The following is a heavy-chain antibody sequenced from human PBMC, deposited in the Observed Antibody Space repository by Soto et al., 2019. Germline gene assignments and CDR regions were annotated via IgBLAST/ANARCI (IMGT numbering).Heavy chain of an antibody. CDR1: GFTFSSYG. D-gene: IGHD4-17*01. J-gene: IGHJ4*02. V-gene: IGHV3-33*01. CDR2: IWYDGSNK. Sequence: ESGGGVVQPGRSLRLSCAASGFTFSSYGMHWVRQAPGKGLEWVAVIWYDGSNKYYADSVKGRFTISRDNSKNTLYLQMNSLRAEDTAVYYCARDYGDYTRSPPTHFDYWGQGTLVTVSS. CDR3: ARDYGDYTRSPPTHFDY.